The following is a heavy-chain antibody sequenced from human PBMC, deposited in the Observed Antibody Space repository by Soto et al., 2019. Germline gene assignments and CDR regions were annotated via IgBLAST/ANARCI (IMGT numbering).Heavy chain of an antibody. CDR3: AKAYITIFGGPIDY. D-gene: IGHD3-3*01. CDR1: GFTFSSYG. V-gene: IGHV3-30*18. J-gene: IGHJ4*02. CDR2: ISYDGSNK. Sequence: QVQLVESGGGVVQPGRSLRLSCAASGFTFSSYGMHWVRQAPGKGLEWVAVISYDGSNKYYADSVKGRFTISRDNSKNTLYVQMNSLRAEDTAVYCCAKAYITIFGGPIDYWGQGTLVTVSS.